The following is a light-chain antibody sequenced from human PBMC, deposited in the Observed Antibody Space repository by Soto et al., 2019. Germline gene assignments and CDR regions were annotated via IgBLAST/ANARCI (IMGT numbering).Light chain of an antibody. Sequence: QSVLTQPPSASGTPGQRVTISCSGSGSSIGTNTVNWYRQLPGTAPELLIYGDNQRPSGVPDRFSGSKSGTSASLAFSGLQSEDEAEYYCAAWDGSLNNVLFGGGTKLTVL. CDR3: AAWDGSLNNVL. CDR1: GSSIGTNT. V-gene: IGLV1-44*01. CDR2: GDN. J-gene: IGLJ2*01.